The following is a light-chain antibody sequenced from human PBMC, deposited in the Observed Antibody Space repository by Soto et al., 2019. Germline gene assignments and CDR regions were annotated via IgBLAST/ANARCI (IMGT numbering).Light chain of an antibody. CDR1: QSVNNN. Sequence: EIVMTQSPATRSVSPGEKATLSCRASQSVNNNLAWYLQKPGQAPRLLIYFASTRATGIPARFSGSGSGTEFTLTISSLQSEYFAVYYCQQYNKWPLTFGGGTKVETK. CDR2: FAS. V-gene: IGKV3-15*01. CDR3: QQYNKWPLT. J-gene: IGKJ4*01.